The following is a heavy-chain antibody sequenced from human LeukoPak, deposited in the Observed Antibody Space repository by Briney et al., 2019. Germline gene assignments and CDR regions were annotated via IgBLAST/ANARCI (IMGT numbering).Heavy chain of an antibody. D-gene: IGHD5-12*01. CDR1: GVTFSSYA. Sequence: GGSLRLSCAVSGVTFSSYAMSWGRQAPGEGLEWVSAISVSVGSTYYADSVKGRFTISRDNSKNTLYLQMNSLRAEDTAVYYCAKAPGGYSGYDLGGYYYYGMDVWGQGTTVTVSS. CDR2: ISVSVGST. CDR3: AKAPGGYSGYDLGGYYYYGMDV. J-gene: IGHJ6*02. V-gene: IGHV3-23*01.